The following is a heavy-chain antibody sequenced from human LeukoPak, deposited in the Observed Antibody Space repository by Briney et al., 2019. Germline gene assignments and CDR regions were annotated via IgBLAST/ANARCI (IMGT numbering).Heavy chain of an antibody. Sequence: GGPLRLSCAASGFTFDDYGMSWVRQAPGKGLEWVSGINWNGGSTGYADSVKGRFTISRDNAKNSLYLQMNSLRAEDTALYYCARVDYYDSSGYYQPWGQGTLVTVSS. CDR1: GFTFDDYG. CDR2: INWNGGST. J-gene: IGHJ5*02. CDR3: ARVDYYDSSGYYQP. V-gene: IGHV3-20*04. D-gene: IGHD3-22*01.